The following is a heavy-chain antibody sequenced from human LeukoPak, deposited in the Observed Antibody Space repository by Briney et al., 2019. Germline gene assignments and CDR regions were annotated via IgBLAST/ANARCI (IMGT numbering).Heavy chain of an antibody. CDR1: GFTFTSYA. Sequence: PGGSLRLSCAASGFTFTSYAMHWVRQAPGKGLEWVAVISYDGGNKYYADSVKGRFTISRDNGKNSVYLQMNSLRAEDTAVYYCARVEIAAGGNDYWGQGTLVSVSS. V-gene: IGHV3-30-3*01. CDR2: ISYDGGNK. D-gene: IGHD6-13*01. CDR3: ARVEIAAGGNDY. J-gene: IGHJ4*02.